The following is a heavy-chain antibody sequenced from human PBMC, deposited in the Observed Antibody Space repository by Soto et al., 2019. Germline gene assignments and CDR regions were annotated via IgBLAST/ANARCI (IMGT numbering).Heavy chain of an antibody. CDR2: ISGSGGST. Sequence: GGSLRLSCAASGFTFSIYAMTWVRQAPGKGLEWVSIISGSGGSTYYADSVKGRFTISRDNSKNTLYLQMNSLRAEDTAVYYWAKDLGDWELRHFDYWGQGTLVTVSS. D-gene: IGHD1-26*01. J-gene: IGHJ4*02. CDR1: GFTFSIYA. V-gene: IGHV3-23*01. CDR3: AKDLGDWELRHFDY.